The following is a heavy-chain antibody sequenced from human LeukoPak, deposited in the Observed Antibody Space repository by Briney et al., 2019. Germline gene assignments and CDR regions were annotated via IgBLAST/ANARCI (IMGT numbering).Heavy chain of an antibody. D-gene: IGHD4-23*01. CDR3: AREKNGNEPFDY. CDR1: GFTFSGYG. V-gene: IGHV4-34*01. CDR2: INHSGST. Sequence: PGGSLRLSCAASGFTFSGYGMSWIRQPPGKGLEWIGEINHSGSTNYNPSLKSRVTISVDTSKNQFSLKLSSVTAADTAVYYCAREKNGNEPFDYWGQGTLVTVSS. J-gene: IGHJ4*02.